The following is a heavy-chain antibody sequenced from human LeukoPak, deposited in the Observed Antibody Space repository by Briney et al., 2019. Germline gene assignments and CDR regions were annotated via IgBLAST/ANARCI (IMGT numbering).Heavy chain of an antibody. J-gene: IGHJ4*02. CDR1: GFTFSNHW. D-gene: IGHD3-10*01. CDR3: ARDYHYGQADY. Sequence: SGGSLRLSCAASGFTFSNHWIHWVRQAPGKGLVWVSSIGQDGTFTVYADTVKGRFTISRDNAKSTLSLQLNSLSVDDTAVYYCARDYHYGQADYWGQGALVTVSS. V-gene: IGHV3-74*01. CDR2: IGQDGTFT.